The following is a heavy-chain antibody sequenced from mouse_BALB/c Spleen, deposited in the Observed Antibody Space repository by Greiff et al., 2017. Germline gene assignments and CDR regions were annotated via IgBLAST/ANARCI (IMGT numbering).Heavy chain of an antibody. J-gene: IGHJ4*01. CDR2: IYPGDGDT. Sequence: QVQLQQSGAELVRPGSSVKISCKASGYAFSSYWMNWVKQRPGQGLEWIGQIYPGDGDTNYNGKFKGKATLTADKSSSTAYMQLSSLTSEDSAVYFCARILRNYAMDYWGQGTSVTVSS. V-gene: IGHV1-80*01. CDR1: GYAFSSYW. CDR3: ARILRNYAMDY. D-gene: IGHD1-1*01.